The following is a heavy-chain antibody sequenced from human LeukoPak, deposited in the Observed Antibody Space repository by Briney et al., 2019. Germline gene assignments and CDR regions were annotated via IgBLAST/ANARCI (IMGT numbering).Heavy chain of an antibody. CDR3: ATVTKVDFDY. Sequence: PGGSLRLSCAASGFTFSSYTFYRFRQAPGKGLEWVASVSVEGIGRYFPGSVEGRFAISRDDSKKSVFLQMNNLRPEDTAVYFCATVTKVDFDYWGQGTLVTVSS. D-gene: IGHD4-11*01. J-gene: IGHJ4*02. CDR1: GFTFSSYT. V-gene: IGHV3-30*09. CDR2: VSVEGIGR.